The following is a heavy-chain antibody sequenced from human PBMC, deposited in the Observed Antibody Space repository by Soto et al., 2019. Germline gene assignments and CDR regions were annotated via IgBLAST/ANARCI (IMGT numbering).Heavy chain of an antibody. D-gene: IGHD2-2*01. V-gene: IGHV3-23*01. J-gene: IGHJ4*02. CDR1: GFTFSTYT. Sequence: VQLLESGGGLVQPGESLRLSCVASGFTFSTYTMSWVRQAPGKGLEWVSVISGSGGSPSYADSVQGRFSISRDNYRNTLYLQMNNLRGDDTAMYYCAKARCSTTNCYVPDYWGQGTLVTVSS. CDR3: AKARCSTTNCYVPDY. CDR2: ISGSGGSP.